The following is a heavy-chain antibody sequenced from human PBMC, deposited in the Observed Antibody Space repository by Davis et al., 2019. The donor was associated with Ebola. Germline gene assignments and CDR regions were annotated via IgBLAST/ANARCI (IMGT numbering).Heavy chain of an antibody. Sequence: MPSETLSLTCTVSGGSISSYYWIWIRQPPGKGLEWIGYIYYSGSTNYNPSLKSRVTISVDTSKNQFSLKLSSVTAADTAVYYCARHMYYYDSSGYGRGNFDYWGQGTLVTVSS. CDR3: ARHMYYYDSSGYGRGNFDY. CDR1: GGSISSYY. V-gene: IGHV4-59*08. CDR2: IYYSGST. J-gene: IGHJ4*02. D-gene: IGHD3-22*01.